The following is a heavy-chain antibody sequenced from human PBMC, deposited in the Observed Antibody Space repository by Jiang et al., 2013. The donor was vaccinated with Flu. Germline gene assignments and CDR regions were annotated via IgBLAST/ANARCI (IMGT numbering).Heavy chain of an antibody. V-gene: IGHV2-5*02. J-gene: IGHJ4*02. D-gene: IGHD3-10*01. CDR1: GFSLSTSEVG. Sequence: KPTQTLMLTCDFSGFSLSTSEVGVGWIRQPPGKALEWLALIYWDGDERYSPSLRSRLTITKDTSKNQVVLTMTNMDPVDTATYYCAHLAGLMASFDYWGQGTLVTVSS. CDR2: IYWDGDE. CDR3: AHLAGLMASFDY.